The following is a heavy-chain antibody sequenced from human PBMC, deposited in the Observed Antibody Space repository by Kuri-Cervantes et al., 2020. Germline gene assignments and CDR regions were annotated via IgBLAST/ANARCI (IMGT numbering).Heavy chain of an antibody. V-gene: IGHV3-30-3*01. CDR1: GFTFSSYA. Sequence: GGSLRLSCAASGFTFSSYAMHWVRQAPGKGLEWVAVISYDGSNKYYADSVKGRFTISRDNSKNTLYLQMNSLRAEDTAVYYCAREWFRDGYENTGIDCWGQGTLVTVSS. J-gene: IGHJ4*02. D-gene: IGHD5-24*01. CDR3: AREWFRDGYENTGIDC. CDR2: ISYDGSNK.